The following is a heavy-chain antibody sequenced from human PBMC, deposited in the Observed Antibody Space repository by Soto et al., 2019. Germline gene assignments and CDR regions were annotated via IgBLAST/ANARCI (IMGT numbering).Heavy chain of an antibody. Sequence: QITVKESGLTLVKPTETLTLTCTFSGFSLSSIGMGVGWIRQPPGKALEWLALIYWDDDKRYSPSLSSRLTITKDPSKNEVDLTMTNMDPVDTATYYRARLTRGVYDSGRLWEKFDYWGQGTLVTVSS. V-gene: IGHV2-5*02. D-gene: IGHD5-12*01. CDR2: IYWDDDK. J-gene: IGHJ4*02. CDR3: ARLTRGVYDSGRLWEKFDY. CDR1: GFSLSSIGMG.